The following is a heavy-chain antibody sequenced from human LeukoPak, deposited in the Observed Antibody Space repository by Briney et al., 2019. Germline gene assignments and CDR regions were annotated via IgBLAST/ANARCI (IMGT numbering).Heavy chain of an antibody. Sequence: GGSLRLSCAASGFTFSSYSMNWVRQAPGKGLEWVSSISSSSSYIYYADSVKGRFTISRDNAKNSLYLQMNSLRAEDMAVYYCARGRTGSNAFDVWGQGTMFTVSS. J-gene: IGHJ3*01. D-gene: IGHD2-15*01. V-gene: IGHV3-21*01. CDR3: ARGRTGSNAFDV. CDR1: GFTFSSYS. CDR2: ISSSSSYI.